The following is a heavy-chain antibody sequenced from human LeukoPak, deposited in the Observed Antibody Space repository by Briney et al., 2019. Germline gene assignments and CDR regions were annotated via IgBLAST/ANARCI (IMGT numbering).Heavy chain of an antibody. V-gene: IGHV1-2*02. Sequence: GASVKVSCKASGYTFTGYYMHWVRQAPGQGLEWMGWINPNSGGTNYAQKFQGRVTMTRDTSISAAYMELSRLRSDDTAVYYCARRGTYDSSGYSPSHDAFDIWGQGTMVTVSS. D-gene: IGHD3-22*01. CDR1: GYTFTGYY. CDR2: INPNSGGT. CDR3: ARRGTYDSSGYSPSHDAFDI. J-gene: IGHJ3*02.